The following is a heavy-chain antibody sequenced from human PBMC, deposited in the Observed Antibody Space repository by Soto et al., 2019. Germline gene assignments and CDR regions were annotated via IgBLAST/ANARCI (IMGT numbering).Heavy chain of an antibody. D-gene: IGHD3-22*01. CDR1: GFTFSSYS. V-gene: IGHV3-21*01. CDR2: ISSSSSYI. Sequence: EVQLVESGGGLVKPGGSLRLSCAASGFTFSSYSMNWVRQAPGKGLEWVSSISSSSSYIYYADSVKGRFTISRDNAKNSLSLQMNSLRAEDTAVYYCAGDGYYDSSGYHWGQGTLVTVSS. J-gene: IGHJ5*02. CDR3: AGDGYYDSSGYH.